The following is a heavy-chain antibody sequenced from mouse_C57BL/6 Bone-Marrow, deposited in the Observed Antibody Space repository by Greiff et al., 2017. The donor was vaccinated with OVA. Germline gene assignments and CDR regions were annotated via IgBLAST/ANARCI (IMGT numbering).Heavy chain of an antibody. CDR1: GFNIKDDY. Sequence: EVHLVESGAELVRPGASVKLSCTASGFNIKDDYMHWVKQRPEQGLEWIGWIDPENGDTEYASKFQGKATITADTSSNTAYLQLSSLTSEDTAVYYCTTRGTGPWFAYWGQGTLVTVSA. CDR2: IDPENGDT. D-gene: IGHD4-1*01. CDR3: TTRGTGPWFAY. V-gene: IGHV14-4*01. J-gene: IGHJ3*01.